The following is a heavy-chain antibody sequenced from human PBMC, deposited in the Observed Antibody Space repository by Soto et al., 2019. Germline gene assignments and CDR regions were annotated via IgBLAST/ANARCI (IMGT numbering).Heavy chain of an antibody. V-gene: IGHV1-3*01. CDR3: ARVGSSSSPYYYGMDV. Sequence: ASVKVSCKASGYTFTSYDMDWVRQAPGQRLEWMGWINAGNGDTKFSQKFQGRVTITRDTSASTAYMELSSLRSEDTAVYYCARVGSSSSPYYYGMDVWGQGTTVTVSS. D-gene: IGHD6-6*01. J-gene: IGHJ6*02. CDR2: INAGNGDT. CDR1: GYTFTSYD.